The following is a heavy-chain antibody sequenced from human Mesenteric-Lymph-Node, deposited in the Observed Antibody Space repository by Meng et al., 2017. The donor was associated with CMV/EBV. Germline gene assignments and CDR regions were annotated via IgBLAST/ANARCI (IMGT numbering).Heavy chain of an antibody. J-gene: IGHJ4*02. D-gene: IGHD2-8*01. CDR2: IYHSGST. Sequence: GSLRLSCAVSGDSISSDYWCNRDRQPPGKGLEWIGVIYHSGSTNYNPSLESRVSISVDKSNNHFSLQLSSVTAADTAVYHCARQSYCSNSICLYTTYSFHYWGPGTLVTVSS. CDR3: ARQSYCSNSICLYTTYSFHY. CDR1: GDSISSDYW. V-gene: IGHV4-4*02.